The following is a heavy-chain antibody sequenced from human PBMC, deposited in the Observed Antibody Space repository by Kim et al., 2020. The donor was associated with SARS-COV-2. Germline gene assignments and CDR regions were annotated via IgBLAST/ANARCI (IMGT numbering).Heavy chain of an antibody. CDR2: ISYDGSNK. V-gene: IGHV3-30*04. CDR3: ARALVEAVADPLYYYGMDV. D-gene: IGHD6-19*01. J-gene: IGHJ6*02. CDR1: GFTFSSYA. Sequence: GGSLRLSCAASGFTFSSYAMHWVRQAPGKGLEWVAVISYDGSNKYYVDSVKGRFTISRDNSKNTLYLQMNSLRAEDTAVYYCARALVEAVADPLYYYGMDVRGQETTVTVAS.